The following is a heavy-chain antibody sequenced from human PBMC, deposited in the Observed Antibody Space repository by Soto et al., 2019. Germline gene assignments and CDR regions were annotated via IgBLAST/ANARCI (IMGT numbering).Heavy chain of an antibody. CDR1: GFTFSDHY. V-gene: IGHV3-72*01. Sequence: VQLVESGGGVVQPGRSLRLSCAASGFTFSDHYMDWVRQAPGKGLEWVGRTRNKANSYTTEYAASVKGRFTISRDDSKNSLYLQMNSLKTEDTAVYYCARAGDFWSGGAYYYGMDVWGQGTTVTVSS. J-gene: IGHJ6*02. D-gene: IGHD3-3*01. CDR3: ARAGDFWSGGAYYYGMDV. CDR2: TRNKANSYTT.